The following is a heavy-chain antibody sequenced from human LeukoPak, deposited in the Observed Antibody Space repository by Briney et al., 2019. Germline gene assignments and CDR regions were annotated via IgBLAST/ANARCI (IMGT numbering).Heavy chain of an antibody. CDR3: AREEACSGGSCYSGNFDY. J-gene: IGHJ4*02. Sequence: ASVKVSCKASGYTFTGYYMHWVRQAPGQGLEWMGWINPNSGGTNYAQKFQGRVTMTRDTSISTAYMELSRLRSDDTAVYYCAREEACSGGSCYSGNFDYWGQGTLVTVSS. V-gene: IGHV1-2*02. CDR1: GYTFTGYY. CDR2: INPNSGGT. D-gene: IGHD2-15*01.